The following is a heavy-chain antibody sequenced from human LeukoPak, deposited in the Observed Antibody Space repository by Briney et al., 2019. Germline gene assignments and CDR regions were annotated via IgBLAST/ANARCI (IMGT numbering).Heavy chain of an antibody. J-gene: IGHJ3*02. Sequence: SETLSLTCTVSGGSISSYYWSWIRQPPGKGLEWIGYIYTSGSTNYNPSLKSRVTISVDTSKNQFSLKLSSVTAADTAVYYCARGASVVPWDAFDIWGQGTMVTVSS. CDR3: ARGASVVPWDAFDI. CDR1: GGSISSYY. CDR2: IYTSGST. D-gene: IGHD2-21*01. V-gene: IGHV4-4*09.